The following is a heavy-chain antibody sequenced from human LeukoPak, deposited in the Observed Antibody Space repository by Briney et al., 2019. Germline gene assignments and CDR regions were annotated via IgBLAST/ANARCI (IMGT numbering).Heavy chain of an antibody. Sequence: SETLSLTCAVYGGSFSGYYWSWIRQPPGKGLEWIGEINHSGSTNYNPSLKSRVTISLNTSKNQFSLKLSSVTAADTAVYYCARRRYSYGALLFDYWGQGTLVTVSS. J-gene: IGHJ4*02. CDR3: ARRRYSYGALLFDY. CDR2: INHSGST. CDR1: GGSFSGYY. V-gene: IGHV4-34*01. D-gene: IGHD5-18*01.